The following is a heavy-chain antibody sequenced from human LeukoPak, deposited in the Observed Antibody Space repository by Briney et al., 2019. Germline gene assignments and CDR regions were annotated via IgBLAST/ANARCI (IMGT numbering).Heavy chain of an antibody. Sequence: SETLSLTCTVSGGSIGSFYWSWIRQPAGKGLEWIGRIYSSGSTDYNSSLKSRVTMSVDTSNNQFSLKLSSVTAADSAIYYCARDLPSFYFGSGNMSDPWGQGTLVTVSS. CDR1: GGSIGSFY. D-gene: IGHD3-10*01. J-gene: IGHJ5*02. CDR2: IYSSGST. V-gene: IGHV4-4*07. CDR3: ARDLPSFYFGSGNMSDP.